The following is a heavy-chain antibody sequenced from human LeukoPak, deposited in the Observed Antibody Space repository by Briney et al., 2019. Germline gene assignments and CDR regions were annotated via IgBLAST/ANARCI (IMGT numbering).Heavy chain of an antibody. J-gene: IGHJ4*02. V-gene: IGHV4-30-2*01. CDR2: IYHSGST. CDR1: GGSISSGDYS. D-gene: IGHD3-22*01. Sequence: PSETLSLTCAVSGGSISSGDYSWSWIRQPPGKGLEWIGYIYHSGSTYYNPSLKSRVTISIDRPKNQFSLRLSSMTAADTAVYYCAAQYYYDSSGWSGDYWGQGIVVTVSS. CDR3: AAQYYYDSSGWSGDY.